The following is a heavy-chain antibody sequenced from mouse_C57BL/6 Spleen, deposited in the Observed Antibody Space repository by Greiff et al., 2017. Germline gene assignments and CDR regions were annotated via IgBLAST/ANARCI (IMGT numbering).Heavy chain of an antibody. CDR3: ARVYSNCVGWFAY. J-gene: IGHJ3*01. D-gene: IGHD2-5*01. V-gene: IGHV1-69*01. CDR1: GYTFTSYW. Sequence: QVQLKQPGAELVMPGASVKLSCKASGYTFTSYWMHWVKQRPGQGLEWIGEIDPSDSYTNYNQKFKGKSTLTVDKYSSTAYMQLSSLTSEDSAVYYCARVYSNCVGWFAYWGQGTLVTVSA. CDR2: IDPSDSYT.